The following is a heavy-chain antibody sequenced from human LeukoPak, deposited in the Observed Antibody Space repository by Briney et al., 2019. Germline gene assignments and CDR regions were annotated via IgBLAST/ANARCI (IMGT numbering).Heavy chain of an antibody. CDR1: GFTFSDYY. CDR3: ASMGYYYDSSGYYCY. CDR2: ISSSGSTI. J-gene: IGHJ4*02. V-gene: IGHV3-11*01. Sequence: GGSLRLSCAASGFTFSDYYMSWIRQAPGKGLEWVSYISSSGSTIYYADSVKGRFTISRDNAKNSLYLQMNSLRAEDTAVYYCASMGYYYDSSGYYCYWGQGTLVTVSS. D-gene: IGHD3-22*01.